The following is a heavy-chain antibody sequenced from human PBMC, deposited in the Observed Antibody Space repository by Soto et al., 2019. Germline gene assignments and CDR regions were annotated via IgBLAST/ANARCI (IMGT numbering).Heavy chain of an antibody. CDR3: AIAQDRGGSTTFIY. Sequence: GGSLRLSCAVSGFTFDDNAMHWVRQAPEKGMEWGSGINWKSDIGYADSVKGRFTISRDNAENPLYLQMNSLRAEDTALYYCAIAQDRGGSTTFIYWGQGTQVTVSS. V-gene: IGHV3-9*01. J-gene: IGHJ4*02. D-gene: IGHD3-16*01. CDR1: GFTFDDNA. CDR2: INWKSDI.